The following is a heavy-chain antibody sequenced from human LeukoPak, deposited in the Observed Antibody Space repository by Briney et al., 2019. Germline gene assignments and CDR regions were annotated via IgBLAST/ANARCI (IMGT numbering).Heavy chain of an antibody. V-gene: IGHV3-7*04. CDR1: GFTFSHYW. CDR3: ARGFSWGFDY. CDR2: INQDGSQI. J-gene: IGHJ4*02. Sequence: PGGSLRLSCAASGFTFSHYWMSGVRQSPKKGLEWVAHINQDGSQIFYVDSVRGRFIISRDNGKNSVYVQMNSLRAEDTAVYYCARGFSWGFDYWDQGTLVTVSS. D-gene: IGHD3-16*01.